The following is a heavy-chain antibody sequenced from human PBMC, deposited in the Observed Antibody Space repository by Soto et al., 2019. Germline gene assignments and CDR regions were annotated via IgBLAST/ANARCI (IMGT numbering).Heavy chain of an antibody. J-gene: IGHJ2*01. V-gene: IGHV4-39*01. Sequence: SETLSLTCTVSGGSISSSSYYWGWIRQPPGKGLEWIGSIHYSGSTYYNPSLKSRVTISVDTSKNQFSLKLSSVTDADMAVYYCSIWASDYGDYPSDYWYFDLWGRGTLVTVSS. CDR3: SIWASDYGDYPSDYWYFDL. D-gene: IGHD4-17*01. CDR2: IHYSGST. CDR1: GGSISSSSYY.